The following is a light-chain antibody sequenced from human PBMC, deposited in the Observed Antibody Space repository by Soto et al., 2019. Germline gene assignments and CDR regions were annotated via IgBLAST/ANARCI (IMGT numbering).Light chain of an antibody. Sequence: QSALTQPRSVSGSPGQSVTISCTGTSSDVGGYNYVSWYQQHPGKAPKLMIDDVTKRPSGVPYRFSGSKSGNTASLTISGLQAEDEADYSCCSYAGSYTGVFGGGTKLTVL. V-gene: IGLV2-11*01. CDR2: DVT. CDR3: CSYAGSYTGV. CDR1: SSDVGGYNY. J-gene: IGLJ2*01.